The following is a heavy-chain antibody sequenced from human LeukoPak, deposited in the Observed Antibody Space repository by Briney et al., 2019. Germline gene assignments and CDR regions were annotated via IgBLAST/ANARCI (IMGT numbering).Heavy chain of an antibody. Sequence: GGSLRLSCAASGFTFSRYSMNWVRQAPGKGLEWVSSISSSSSYIYYADSVKGRFTISRDKAKNSLYLQMNSLRTEDTAVYYCARDVSGATERKKFDYWGQGTLVTVSS. J-gene: IGHJ4*02. CDR1: GFTFSRYS. D-gene: IGHD1-26*01. CDR3: ARDVSGATERKKFDY. V-gene: IGHV3-21*01. CDR2: ISSSSSYI.